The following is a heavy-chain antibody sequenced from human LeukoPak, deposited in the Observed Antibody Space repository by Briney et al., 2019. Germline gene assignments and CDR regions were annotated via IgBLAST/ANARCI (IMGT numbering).Heavy chain of an antibody. D-gene: IGHD3-16*01. V-gene: IGHV1-18*01. CDR1: GYTFTSYG. CDR2: ISTYNGDT. Sequence: ASVKVSCKASGYTFTSYGISWVRQAPGQGLEWMGWISTYNGDTNYAQKLQGRVTMTTDTSTNTAYMELRSLRSDDTAVYYCAREGLGELTLDCWGQGTLVTVSS. J-gene: IGHJ4*02. CDR3: AREGLGELTLDC.